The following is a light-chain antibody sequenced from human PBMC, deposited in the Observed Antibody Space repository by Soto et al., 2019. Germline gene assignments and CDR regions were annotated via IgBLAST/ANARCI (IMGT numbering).Light chain of an antibody. CDR3: QQNYNHWT. CDR2: GAS. V-gene: IGKV1-5*01. Sequence: DIQMTQSPSTLSASVGDSVTITCRASQTISRWLAWYQQKPGKAPKLLIYGASSLESGVPSRLSGSGSGTEFTLTISSLQPDDSATYYCQQNYNHWTFGQGTKVDIK. CDR1: QTISRW. J-gene: IGKJ1*01.